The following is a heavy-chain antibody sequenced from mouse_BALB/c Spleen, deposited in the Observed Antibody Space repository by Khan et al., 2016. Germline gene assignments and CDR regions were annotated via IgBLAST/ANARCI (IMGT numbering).Heavy chain of an antibody. CDR1: GYIFTNYW. V-gene: IGHV1-9*01. J-gene: IGHJ3*01. CDR2: ILPGSGSV. CDR3: ARGAY. Sequence: VQLQESGAELMKPGASVKISCKTTGYIFTNYWIEWIKERPGHGLEWLGEILPGSGSVNCTAMLRSLATFNAKPSSNTSYMQLSSRTTEDSAVYYCARGAYWGPGTLVTVSA.